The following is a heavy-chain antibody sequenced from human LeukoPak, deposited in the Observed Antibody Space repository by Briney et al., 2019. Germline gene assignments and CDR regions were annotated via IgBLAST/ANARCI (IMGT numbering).Heavy chain of an antibody. V-gene: IGHV3-7*01. J-gene: IGHJ4*02. CDR1: GFTFGSYW. CDR2: IKQDGSEE. CDR3: ARVGWFGELTRHPGGDS. Sequence: GGSLRLSRAASGFTFGSYWMSWVRQAPGKGLEWVANIKQDGSEENYVDSVKGRFTISRDNAENSLYLQMNSLRAEDTAVYYCARVGWFGELTRHPGGDSWGQGTLVTVSS. D-gene: IGHD3-10*01.